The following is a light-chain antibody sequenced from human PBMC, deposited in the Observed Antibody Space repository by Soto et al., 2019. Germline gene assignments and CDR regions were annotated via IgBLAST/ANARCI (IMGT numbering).Light chain of an antibody. CDR3: QQYNSYSPT. J-gene: IGKJ1*01. V-gene: IGKV1-5*03. CDR1: QSISVW. CDR2: KAS. Sequence: DSQMTQSPSTLSGSVGDRVSITCRASQSISVWLAWYQQKAGKAPNLLIYKASRLESGVPSRFSGSGSETEFTLTISGLQPGDSATYYCQQYNSYSPTFGQGTKVDI.